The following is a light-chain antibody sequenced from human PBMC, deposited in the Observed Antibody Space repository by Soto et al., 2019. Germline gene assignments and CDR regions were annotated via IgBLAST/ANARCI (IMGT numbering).Light chain of an antibody. Sequence: QSALTQPASVSGSRGQSITIPCTGTSSDIGGYNYVSWYLQHPGKAPQLMIYDVSARPSGVSNRFSGSKSGNTASLTISGLQAEDEADYYCTSYTSSVSRYVFGGGTQLTVL. CDR1: SSDIGGYNY. V-gene: IGLV2-14*01. J-gene: IGLJ2*01. CDR2: DVS. CDR3: TSYTSSVSRYV.